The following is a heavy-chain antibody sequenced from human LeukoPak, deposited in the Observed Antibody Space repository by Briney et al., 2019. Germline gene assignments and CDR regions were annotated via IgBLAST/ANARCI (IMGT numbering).Heavy chain of an antibody. Sequence: SETLSLTCTVSGGSISSSSYYWSWIRQPPGKGLEWIGYIYYSGSTNYNPSLKSRVTISVDTSKNQFSLKLSSVTAADTAAYYCARGIQPTNWFDPWGQGTLVTVSS. CDR1: GGSISSSSYY. V-gene: IGHV4-61*01. CDR3: ARGIQPTNWFDP. J-gene: IGHJ5*02. D-gene: IGHD5-18*01. CDR2: IYYSGST.